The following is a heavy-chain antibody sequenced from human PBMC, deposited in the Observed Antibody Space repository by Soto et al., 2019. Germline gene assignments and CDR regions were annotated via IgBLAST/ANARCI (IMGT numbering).Heavy chain of an antibody. J-gene: IGHJ4*02. Sequence: ASVKVSCKASGYTFTGYYMHWVRQAPGQGLEWMGWINPNSGGTNYAQKFQGWVTMTRDTSISTAYMELSRLRSDDTAVYYCARESENSGHSYGYVYWGQGTLVTVAS. CDR2: INPNSGGT. CDR3: ARESENSGHSYGYVY. V-gene: IGHV1-2*04. CDR1: GYTFTGYY. D-gene: IGHD5-18*01.